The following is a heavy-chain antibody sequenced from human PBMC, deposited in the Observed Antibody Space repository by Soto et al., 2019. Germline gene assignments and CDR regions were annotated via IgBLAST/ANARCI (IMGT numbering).Heavy chain of an antibody. CDR1: GYTFNKYD. D-gene: IGHD1-26*01. Sequence: ASVKVSCKASGYTFNKYDITWVRQAPGQGLEWMGWINPKSGGTMYPQKFQGRVTMTWDTSISTAYMALTRLRSDDTAVYYCARDLAKGGGSAGFDYWGQGTLVTVSS. V-gene: IGHV1-2*02. CDR2: INPKSGGT. CDR3: ARDLAKGGGSAGFDY. J-gene: IGHJ4*02.